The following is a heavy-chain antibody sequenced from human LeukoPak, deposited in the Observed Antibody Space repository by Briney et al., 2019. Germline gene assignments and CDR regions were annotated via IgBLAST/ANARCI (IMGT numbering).Heavy chain of an antibody. D-gene: IGHD6-19*01. Sequence: SETLSLTCAVYGGSFSGYYWSWIRQPPGRGLEWIGEINHSGSTNYNPSLKSRVTISVDTSKNQFSLKLSSVTAADTAVYYCANLADSFDYWGQGTLVTVSS. V-gene: IGHV4-34*01. CDR3: ANLADSFDY. CDR1: GGSFSGYY. J-gene: IGHJ4*02. CDR2: INHSGST.